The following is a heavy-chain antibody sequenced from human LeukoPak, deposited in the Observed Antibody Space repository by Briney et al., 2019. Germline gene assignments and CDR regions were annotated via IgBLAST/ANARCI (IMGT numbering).Heavy chain of an antibody. CDR1: GFTFSSYA. CDR2: ISGSSGST. V-gene: IGHV3-23*01. J-gene: IGHJ4*02. D-gene: IGHD3-9*01. Sequence: GGSLRLSCAASGFTFSSYAMSWVRQAPGKGLEWVSAISGSSGSTYYADSVKGRFTTSRDNSKNTLYLQMNSLRAEDTAVYYCAKEGHLRYFDWLLYYFDYWGQGTLVTVSS. CDR3: AKEGHLRYFDWLLYYFDY.